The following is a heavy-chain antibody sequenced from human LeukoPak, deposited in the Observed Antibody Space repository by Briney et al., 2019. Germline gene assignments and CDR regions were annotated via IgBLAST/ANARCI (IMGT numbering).Heavy chain of an antibody. D-gene: IGHD6-19*01. V-gene: IGHV3-21*01. CDR2: ISSSSSYI. Sequence: GGSLRLSCVASGFTFSSYSMNWVRQAPGKGLVWVSSISSSSSYIYYADSVKGRFTISRDNAKNSLYLQMNSLRAEDTAVYYCARDRSSGWRFDYWGQGTLVTVSS. J-gene: IGHJ4*02. CDR3: ARDRSSGWRFDY. CDR1: GFTFSSYS.